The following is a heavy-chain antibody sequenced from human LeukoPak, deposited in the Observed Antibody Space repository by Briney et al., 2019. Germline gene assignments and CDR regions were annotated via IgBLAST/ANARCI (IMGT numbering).Heavy chain of an antibody. CDR2: IYTSGST. CDR3: ARGASAARNTVFDY. V-gene: IGHV4-4*07. J-gene: IGHJ4*02. D-gene: IGHD6-6*01. Sequence: SETLSLTCTVSGGSISSYYWSWIRQPAGKGLEWIGRIYTSGSTSYNPSLKSRVTMSVDTSKNQFSLKLSSATAADTAVYYCARGASAARNTVFDYWGQGTLVTVSS. CDR1: GGSISSYY.